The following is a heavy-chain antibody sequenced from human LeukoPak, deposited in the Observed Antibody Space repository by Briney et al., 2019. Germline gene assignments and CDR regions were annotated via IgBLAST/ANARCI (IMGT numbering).Heavy chain of an antibody. CDR3: ARGPLIAAAGTW. J-gene: IGHJ4*02. CDR2: INQDGTEK. D-gene: IGHD6-13*01. V-gene: IGHV3-7*03. CDR1: GFTFSSYW. Sequence: GRSLRLSCAASGFTFSSYWMSWVRQAPGEGLEWVAKINQDGTEKAYVDSVRGRFTISRDNAKNSLFLQMNSLRAEDTAVYYCARGPLIAAAGTWWGQGTLVTVSS.